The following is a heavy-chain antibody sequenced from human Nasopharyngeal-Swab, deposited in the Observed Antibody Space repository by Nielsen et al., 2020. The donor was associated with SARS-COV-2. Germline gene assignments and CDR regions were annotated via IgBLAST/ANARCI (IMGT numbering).Heavy chain of an antibody. V-gene: IGHV4-4*02. D-gene: IGHD6-19*01. CDR3: ARDSSGWVYGMDV. Sequence: SETLSFTCAVSGGSISSSNWWSWVRQPPGKGLEWIGEIYHSGSTNYNPSLKSRVTISVDKSKNQFSLKLSSVTAADTAVYYCARDSSGWVYGMDVWGQGTTVTVSS. J-gene: IGHJ6*02. CDR2: IYHSGST. CDR1: GGSISSSNW.